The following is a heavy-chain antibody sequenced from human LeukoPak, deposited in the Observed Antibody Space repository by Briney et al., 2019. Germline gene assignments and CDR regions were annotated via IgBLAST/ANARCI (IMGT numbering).Heavy chain of an antibody. Sequence: GGSLRLSCAASGFTFSSYSMTWVRQAPGKGLEWVSSISSSSSYIYYADSVKGRFTISRDNAKNSLYLQMNSLRAEDTAVYYCARYTAANYYYYYGMDVWGQGTTVTVSS. D-gene: IGHD2-2*01. CDR1: GFTFSSYS. J-gene: IGHJ6*02. CDR3: ARYTAANYYYYYGMDV. CDR2: ISSSSSYI. V-gene: IGHV3-21*01.